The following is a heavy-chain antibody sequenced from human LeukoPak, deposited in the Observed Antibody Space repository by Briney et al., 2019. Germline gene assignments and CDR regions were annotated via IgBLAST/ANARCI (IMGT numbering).Heavy chain of an antibody. J-gene: IGHJ4*02. V-gene: IGHV1-18*01. CDR2: ISAYNANT. Sequence: ASVKVSCKASGYTFTRYGINWVRQDPGHPLEWIGWISAYNANTNYAQKLQGRVTMTTDTSTSTAYMELRSLRSDDTAMYYCARDGVVVVAASDYWGQGTLVTVSS. CDR3: ARDGVVVVAASDY. CDR1: GYTFTRYG. D-gene: IGHD2-15*01.